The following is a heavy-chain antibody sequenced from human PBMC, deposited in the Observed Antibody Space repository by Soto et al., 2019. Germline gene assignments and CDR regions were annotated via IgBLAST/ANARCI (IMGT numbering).Heavy chain of an antibody. D-gene: IGHD2-2*02. CDR1: GGSISSYY. CDR3: ARDSVCQGADTRGSTSCYTFPTYYYYGMDV. J-gene: IGHJ6*02. CDR2: IYTSGST. Sequence: SETLSLTCTVSGGSISSYYWSWIRQPAGKGLEWIGRIYTSGSTNYNPSLKSRVTMSVDTSKNQFSLKLSSVTAADTAVYYCARDSVCQGADTRGSTSCYTFPTYYYYGMDVWGQGTTVTVSS. V-gene: IGHV4-4*07.